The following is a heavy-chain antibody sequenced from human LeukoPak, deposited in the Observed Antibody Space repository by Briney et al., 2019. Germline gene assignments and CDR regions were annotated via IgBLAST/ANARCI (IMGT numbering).Heavy chain of an antibody. J-gene: IGHJ5*02. Sequence: GGSLRLSCAASGFTFSSYAMSWVRQAPGKGLEWVSAISGSGGSTHYADSVKGRFTISRDNSKNMLFLRMSTLRAEDTAVYYCAKEPHDFWSGYSPNFFDPWGQGTLVTVSS. CDR3: AKEPHDFWSGYSPNFFDP. D-gene: IGHD3-3*01. V-gene: IGHV3-23*01. CDR2: ISGSGGST. CDR1: GFTFSSYA.